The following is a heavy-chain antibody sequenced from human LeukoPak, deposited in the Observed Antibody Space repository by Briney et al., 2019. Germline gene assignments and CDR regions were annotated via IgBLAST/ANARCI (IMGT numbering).Heavy chain of an antibody. CDR1: GYSFTSYW. J-gene: IGHJ6*03. CDR2: IYPDDSDT. Sequence: GESLKISCKGSGYSFTSYWIGWVRQMPRKGLEWMGIIYPDDSDTRYSPSFQGQVTISADKSISTAYLQWSSLKASDTAMYYCARIARSGWEKYYYYYMDVWGKGTTVTVSS. V-gene: IGHV5-51*01. CDR3: ARIARSGWEKYYYYYMDV. D-gene: IGHD6-19*01.